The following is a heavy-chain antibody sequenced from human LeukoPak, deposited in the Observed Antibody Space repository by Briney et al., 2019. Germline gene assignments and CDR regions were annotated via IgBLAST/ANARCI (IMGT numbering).Heavy chain of an antibody. CDR1: GYTFTSYV. V-gene: IGHV1-18*01. D-gene: IGHD3-10*01. J-gene: IGHJ4*02. Sequence: ASVKVSCKASGYTFTSYVISWVRQAPGQGLEGMGWISAYNGNTNYAQKLQGRVTMTTDTSTSTAYMELRSLRSDDTAVYYCARDGAFYGSGSDRSDYWGQGTLVTVSS. CDR2: ISAYNGNT. CDR3: ARDGAFYGSGSDRSDY.